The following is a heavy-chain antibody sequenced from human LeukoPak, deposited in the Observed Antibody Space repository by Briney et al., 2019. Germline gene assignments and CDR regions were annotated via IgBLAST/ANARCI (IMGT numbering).Heavy chain of an antibody. V-gene: IGHV3-7*01. CDR3: SREFHP. CDR2: IKHDGREE. J-gene: IGHJ5*02. CDR1: GFPFGTYW. Sequence: GGSLRLSCEGSGFPFGTYWMAWVRQAPGKGLEWVASIKHDGREEHYVDSIKGRFTISRDNGKNSVYLQMNNLRVEDTAMYYCSREFHPWGQGALVIVSS.